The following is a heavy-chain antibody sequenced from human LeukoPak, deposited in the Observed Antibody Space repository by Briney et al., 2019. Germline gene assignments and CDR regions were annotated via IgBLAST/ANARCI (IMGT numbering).Heavy chain of an antibody. CDR1: GYTFTSYA. CDR2: INPSSSGT. CDR3: ARALRSGNYPSDY. V-gene: IGHV1-2*02. D-gene: IGHD1-26*01. Sequence: ASVNVSSKASGYTFTSYAMHWVRQAPGQGLEWMGWINPSSSGTNYAQKFQGRVTMTRDTSISTAYMELSRLRSDDTAVYHCARALRSGNYPSDYWGQGTLVTVSS. J-gene: IGHJ4*02.